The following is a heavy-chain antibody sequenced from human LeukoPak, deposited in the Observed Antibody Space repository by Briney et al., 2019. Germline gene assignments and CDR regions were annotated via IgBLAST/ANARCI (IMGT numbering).Heavy chain of an antibody. V-gene: IGHV4-59*01. CDR2: SYYSGST. Sequence: SETLSLTCTVSGASIRSYYWSWIRQPPGKGLEWIGYSYYSGSTTYSRSLKSRVTISVHTSKKQFSLKLNSVTAADTAVYYCARDRKSHGMDVWGQGTTVTVSS. CDR1: GASIRSYY. J-gene: IGHJ6*02. CDR3: ARDRKSHGMDV.